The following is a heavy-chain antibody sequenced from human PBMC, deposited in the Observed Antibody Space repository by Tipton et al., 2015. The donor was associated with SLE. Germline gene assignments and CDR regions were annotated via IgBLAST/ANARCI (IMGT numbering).Heavy chain of an antibody. J-gene: IGHJ3*02. V-gene: IGHV3-48*03. CDR2: ISTSGYTT. CDR3: ARREITGTAFDI. D-gene: IGHD1-20*01. CDR1: GFIFSNYE. Sequence: GSLRLSCAPSGFIFSNYEMIWVRQAPGKGLQWLSYISTSGYTTYYTDSVKGRFTISRDNAKKSLYLQMNSLRADDTAVYYCARREITGTAFDIWGQGTMVTVSS.